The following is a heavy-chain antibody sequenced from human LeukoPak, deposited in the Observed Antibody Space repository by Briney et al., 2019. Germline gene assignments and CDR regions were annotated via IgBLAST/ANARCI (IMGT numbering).Heavy chain of an antibody. CDR2: INPSGGST. CDR1: GYTFTSYY. Sequence: ASVKVSCKASGYTFTSYYMHWVRQAPGQGLEWMGIINPSGGSTSYAQKFQGRVTMTRDTSTSTVYMELSSLRSEDTAVYYCARVSGYYDSSGHFDYWGQGTLVTVSS. V-gene: IGHV1-46*01. D-gene: IGHD3-22*01. J-gene: IGHJ4*02. CDR3: ARVSGYYDSSGHFDY.